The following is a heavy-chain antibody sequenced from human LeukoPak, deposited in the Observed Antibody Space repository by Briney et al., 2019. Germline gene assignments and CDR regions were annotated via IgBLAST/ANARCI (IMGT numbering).Heavy chain of an antibody. V-gene: IGHV3-21*04. CDR1: GFTFSSYS. Sequence: GGSLRLSCAASGFTFSSYSMNWVRQAPGKGLEWVSSISSSSSYIYYADSVKGRFTVSRDNSRNTMYLQMNSLRREDTAVYFCAKRGVEIRGLLVIGYHKETSYFDHWGQGVLVTVSS. J-gene: IGHJ4*02. CDR3: AKRGVEIRGLLVIGYHKETSYFDH. CDR2: ISSSSSYI. D-gene: IGHD3-10*01.